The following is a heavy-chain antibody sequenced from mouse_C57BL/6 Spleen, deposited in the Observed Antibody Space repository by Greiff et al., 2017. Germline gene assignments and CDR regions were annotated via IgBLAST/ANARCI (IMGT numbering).Heavy chain of an antibody. D-gene: IGHD2-4*01. CDR1: GFSLTSYA. CDR3: ASIYYDYDGNAMDY. J-gene: IGHJ4*01. V-gene: IGHV2-9-1*01. CDR2: IWTGGGT. Sequence: VMLVESGPGLVAPSQSLSITCTVSGFSLTSYAISWVRQPPGKGLEWLGVIWTGGGTNYNSAPKSRLSISKDNSKSQVVLKMNSLQTDDTARYYCASIYYDYDGNAMDYWGQGTSVTVSS.